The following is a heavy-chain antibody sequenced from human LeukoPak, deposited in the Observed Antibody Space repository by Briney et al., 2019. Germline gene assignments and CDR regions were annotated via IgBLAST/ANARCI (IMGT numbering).Heavy chain of an antibody. V-gene: IGHV3-48*01. CDR2: ISTSSSTI. Sequence: GGSLRLSCEASGFTFSSYSMNWVRQAPGKGLEWVSYISTSSSTIYYADSVKGRFTISRDNAKNSLYLQMNSLRAEDTAVYYCAKGAYYYDSSGYYTGEGHFDYWGQGTLVTVSS. D-gene: IGHD3-22*01. CDR3: AKGAYYYDSSGYYTGEGHFDY. J-gene: IGHJ4*02. CDR1: GFTFSSYS.